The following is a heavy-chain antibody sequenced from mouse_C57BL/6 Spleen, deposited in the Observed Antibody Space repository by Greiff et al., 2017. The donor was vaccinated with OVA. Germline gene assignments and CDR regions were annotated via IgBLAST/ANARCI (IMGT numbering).Heavy chain of an antibody. J-gene: IGHJ1*03. CDR2: FYPGSGSI. CDR3: ARHEGSLYDSHWYFDV. D-gene: IGHD2-3*01. V-gene: IGHV1-62-2*01. Sequence: VHLVESGAELVKPGASVKLSCKASGYTFTEYTIHWVKQRSGQGLEWIGWFYPGSGSIKYNEKFKDKATLTADKSSSTVYMELSRLTSEDSAVYFCARHEGSLYDSHWYFDVWGTGTTVTVSS. CDR1: GYTFTEYT.